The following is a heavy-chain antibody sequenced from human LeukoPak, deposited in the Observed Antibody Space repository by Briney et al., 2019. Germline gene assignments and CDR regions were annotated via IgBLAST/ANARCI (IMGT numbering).Heavy chain of an antibody. D-gene: IGHD2-15*01. CDR1: GYNFNNYW. V-gene: IGHV5-51*01. CDR3: ARPMRYCSGGSCYSDAFDI. J-gene: IGHJ3*02. Sequence: GESLKISCEGSGYNFNNYWIGWVRQMPGKGLEWMGIIFPADSDTRYSPSFQGQVTISADSSISTAYLQWNSLKASDTAMYYCARPMRYCSGGSCYSDAFDIWGRGTTVTVSS. CDR2: IFPADSDT.